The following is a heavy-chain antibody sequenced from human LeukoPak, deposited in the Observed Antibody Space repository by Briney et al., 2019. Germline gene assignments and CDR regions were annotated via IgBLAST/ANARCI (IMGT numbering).Heavy chain of an antibody. D-gene: IGHD3-9*01. CDR1: GYTFTSYY. CDR3: ARAVGIFDWLPLFDY. CDR2: INPNSGGT. V-gene: IGHV1-2*02. Sequence: ASVKVSCKASGYTFTSYYMHWVRQAPGQGLEWMGWINPNSGGTNYAQKSQGRVTMTRDTSISTAYMELSRLRSDDTAVYYCARAVGIFDWLPLFDYWGQGTLVTVSS. J-gene: IGHJ4*02.